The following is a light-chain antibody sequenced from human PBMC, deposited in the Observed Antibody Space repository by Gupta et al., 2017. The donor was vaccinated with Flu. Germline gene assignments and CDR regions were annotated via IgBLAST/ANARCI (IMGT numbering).Light chain of an antibody. V-gene: IGKV4-1*01. CDR2: WAS. CDR3: QQYYDTPYS. Sequence: DIVMTQTPDSLAVSLGERATINFKSSQNILYSSTKKNYVAWYQQKPGQPPNLLIYWASTRESGVPDRFSGSVSGTDFTLTISSLQAEDVAVYYCQQYYDTPYSFGRGTKLEIK. J-gene: IGKJ2*03. CDR1: QNILYSSTKKNY.